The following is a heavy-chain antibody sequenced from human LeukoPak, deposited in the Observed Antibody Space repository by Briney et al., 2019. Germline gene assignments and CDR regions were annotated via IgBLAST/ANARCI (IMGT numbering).Heavy chain of an antibody. Sequence: GGSLRLSCAASGFTFSNAWMSWVRQAPGKGLVWVSHINPDARTTTYADSVKGRFTISRDNAQNTLYLQMNSLRAEDTAVYYCASGTALQDYWGQGTLVTVSS. CDR1: GFTFSNAW. D-gene: IGHD2/OR15-2a*01. CDR3: ASGTALQDY. V-gene: IGHV3-74*01. J-gene: IGHJ4*02. CDR2: INPDARTT.